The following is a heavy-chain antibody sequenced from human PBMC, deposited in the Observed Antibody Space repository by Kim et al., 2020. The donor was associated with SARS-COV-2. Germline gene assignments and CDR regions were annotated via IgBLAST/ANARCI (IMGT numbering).Heavy chain of an antibody. CDR1: GFTFSSYW. D-gene: IGHD3-22*01. Sequence: GGSLRLSCAASGFTFSSYWMSWVRQAPGKGLEWVANIKQDGSEKYYVDSVKGRFTISRDNAKNSLYLQMNSLRAEDTAVYYCARDLSDYYDSSGTTFDYCGQGTLVTVSS. J-gene: IGHJ4*02. CDR2: IKQDGSEK. CDR3: ARDLSDYYDSSGTTFDY. V-gene: IGHV3-7*03.